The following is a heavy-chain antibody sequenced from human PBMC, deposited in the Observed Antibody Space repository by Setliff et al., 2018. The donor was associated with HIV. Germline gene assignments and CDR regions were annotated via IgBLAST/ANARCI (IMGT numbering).Heavy chain of an antibody. CDR1: GGSISSNSW. D-gene: IGHD3-10*01. V-gene: IGHV4-4*02. Sequence: SETLSLTCDVSGGSISSNSWWTWVRQPPGKGLEWIGQIYHGGNTRYNPSLKSRLTMSIDKSKNQVSLELSSVTAADTAVYYCARDRAGWDGQVILYGLDIWGQGTMVTVSS. J-gene: IGHJ3*02. CDR3: ARDRAGWDGQVILYGLDI. CDR2: IYHGGNT.